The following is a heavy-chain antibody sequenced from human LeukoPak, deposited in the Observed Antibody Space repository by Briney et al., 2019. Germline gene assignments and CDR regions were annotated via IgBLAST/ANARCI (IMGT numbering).Heavy chain of an antibody. CDR3: ARLVYYDSSGYPD. J-gene: IGHJ4*02. CDR1: GGSISSYY. CDR2: TYYSGST. Sequence: PSETLSLTCTVSGGSISSYYWSWIRQPPGKGLEWIGYTYYSGSTNYNPSLKSRVTISVDTSKNQFSLKLSSVTAADTAVYYCARLVYYDSSGYPDWGQGTLVTVSS. D-gene: IGHD3-22*01. V-gene: IGHV4-59*08.